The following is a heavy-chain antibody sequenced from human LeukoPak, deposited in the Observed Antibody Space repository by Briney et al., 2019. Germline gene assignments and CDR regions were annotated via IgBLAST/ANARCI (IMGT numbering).Heavy chain of an antibody. J-gene: IGHJ3*02. CDR3: ARGLPGSNAFDI. V-gene: IGHV4-59*10. CDR2: IFNRGST. D-gene: IGHD3-10*01. CDR1: GGSFSGYY. Sequence: SETLSLTCAVYGGSFSGYYWSWIRQPAGKGLEWIGRIFNRGSTKYNPSLKSRVTMSVDTSKNQFSLKLSSVTAADTAVYYCARGLPGSNAFDIWGQGTMVTVSS.